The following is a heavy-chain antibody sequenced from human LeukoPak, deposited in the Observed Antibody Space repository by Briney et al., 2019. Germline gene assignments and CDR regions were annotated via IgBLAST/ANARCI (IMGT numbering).Heavy chain of an antibody. Sequence: PGGSLRLSCTASGFTFGDYAMSWFRQAPGKGLEWVGFIRSKAYGGTAEYVASVKGRFTISRDDSKSIAYLQMNSLKTEDTAVYYCTSDTAAGTTWYFDLWGRGTLVTVPS. CDR2: IRSKAYGGTA. CDR3: TSDTAAGTTWYFDL. CDR1: GFTFGDYA. D-gene: IGHD6-13*01. V-gene: IGHV3-49*03. J-gene: IGHJ2*01.